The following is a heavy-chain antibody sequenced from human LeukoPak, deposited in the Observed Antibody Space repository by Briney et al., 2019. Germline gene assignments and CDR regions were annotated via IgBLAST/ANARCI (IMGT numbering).Heavy chain of an antibody. CDR3: ATDPSGSGWSYTQCFQH. D-gene: IGHD6-19*01. V-gene: IGHV3-23*01. CDR2: ISGSGGRT. CDR1: AFTFDSYA. Sequence: AGSLRLSCAAYAFTFDSYAMSWVRQAPGKGLEWVSGISGSGGRTDYADSVKGRFTISRDNSKNTLYLQMNSLRVEDSAVYYCATDPSGSGWSYTQCFQHWGQGTLVTVSS. J-gene: IGHJ1*01.